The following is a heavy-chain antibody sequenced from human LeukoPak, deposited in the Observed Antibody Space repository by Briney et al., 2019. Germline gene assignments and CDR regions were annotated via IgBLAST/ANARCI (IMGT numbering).Heavy chain of an antibody. D-gene: IGHD2-2*01. V-gene: IGHV3-11*01. Sequence: KAGGSLRLSCAASGFIFSDYYMSWIRQAPGKGLEWVAYIGSSGSTIYYADSVKGRFTISRDNAKKSLYLQMSSLRAEDTAVYYCARGARPVAMRNYFDYWGQGTLVTVPS. CDR3: ARGARPVAMRNYFDY. J-gene: IGHJ4*02. CDR1: GFIFSDYY. CDR2: IGSSGSTI.